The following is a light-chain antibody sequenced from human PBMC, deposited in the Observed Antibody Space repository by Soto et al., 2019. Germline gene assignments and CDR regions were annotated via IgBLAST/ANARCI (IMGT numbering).Light chain of an antibody. V-gene: IGKV3-20*01. CDR3: QQDYNLPIT. Sequence: EIVLTQSPGTLSLSPGERATLSCRASQTVSPIYLAWYQQKPGQAPRLLIYGASSRATGIPDGFSGSGSGTDFTLTISSLQPEDFAVYYCQQDYNLPITFGQGTRLEI. J-gene: IGKJ5*01. CDR1: QTVSPIY. CDR2: GAS.